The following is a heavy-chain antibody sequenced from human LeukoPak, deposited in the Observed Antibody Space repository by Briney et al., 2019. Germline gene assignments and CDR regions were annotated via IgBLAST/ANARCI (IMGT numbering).Heavy chain of an antibody. D-gene: IGHD1-26*01. CDR2: ISGSGGST. Sequence: GGSLRLSCAASGFTFSRYAMSWVRQAPGKGLEWVSAISGSGGSTYYADSVKGRFTISRDNSKSTLYLQMNSLRAEDTAVYYCAKGGVGAPYYFDYWGQGTLVTVSS. V-gene: IGHV3-23*01. CDR1: GFTFSRYA. CDR3: AKGGVGAPYYFDY. J-gene: IGHJ4*02.